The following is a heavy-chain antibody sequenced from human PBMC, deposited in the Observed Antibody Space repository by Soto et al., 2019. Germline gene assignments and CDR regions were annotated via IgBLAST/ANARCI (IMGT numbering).Heavy chain of an antibody. Sequence: SETLSLTCTVSGASMNSYHWSWIRQPAGKGLEWIGHIHSSGSTSYNPSLKSRVTMSVDTSKNQFSLRLMSLTAADTAVYYCARDQGVAAAGITWFDPWGQGSLVTVSS. V-gene: IGHV4-4*07. CDR3: ARDQGVAAAGITWFDP. CDR2: IHSSGST. J-gene: IGHJ5*02. CDR1: GASMNSYH. D-gene: IGHD6-13*01.